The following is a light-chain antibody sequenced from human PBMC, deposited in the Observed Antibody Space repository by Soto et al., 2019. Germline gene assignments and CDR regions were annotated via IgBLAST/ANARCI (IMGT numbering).Light chain of an antibody. CDR2: GAS. V-gene: IGKV3-15*01. CDR1: QSVSKN. J-gene: IGKJ4*01. CDR3: PQYNVWPLT. Sequence: VRTQSPDTLSVSPGQRVTLSCRASQSVSKNLAWFQQRPGQAPRLLIYGASARDTGIPARFSGSGSGTEFTLTISSLQPEDVAVYYCPQYNVWPLTFGGGSTV.